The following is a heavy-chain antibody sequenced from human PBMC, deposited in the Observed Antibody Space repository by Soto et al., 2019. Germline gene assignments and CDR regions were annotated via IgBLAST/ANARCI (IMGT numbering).Heavy chain of an antibody. CDR2: IIPIFGTA. CDR3: ARHDCISTSCYYYYYYGMDV. V-gene: IGHV1-69*13. D-gene: IGHD2-2*01. Sequence: ASVKVSGTASGYTFTSYGISWVRQAPGQGLEWMGGIIPIFGTANYAQKFQGRVTITADESTSTAYMELSSLRSEDTAVYYCARHDCISTSCYYYYYYGMDVWGQGTTVTVSS. CDR1: GYTFTSYG. J-gene: IGHJ6*02.